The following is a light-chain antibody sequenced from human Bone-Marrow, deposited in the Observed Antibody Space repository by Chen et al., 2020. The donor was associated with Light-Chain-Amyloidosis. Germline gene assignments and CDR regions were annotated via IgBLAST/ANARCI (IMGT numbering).Light chain of an antibody. CDR1: QSLLYSNGVTY. CDR3: MQSIHLRT. Sequence: DVVMTQTQLTLSVAPGQPASISCKSSQSLLYSNGVTYLYWFLQKPGQPPQLLIYEAFNRFSGVPHRFSGSGSGTDFTLKISRVEAEDVGTYYCMQSIHLRTFGQGTKVEIK. J-gene: IGKJ1*01. V-gene: IGKV2D-29*01. CDR2: EAF.